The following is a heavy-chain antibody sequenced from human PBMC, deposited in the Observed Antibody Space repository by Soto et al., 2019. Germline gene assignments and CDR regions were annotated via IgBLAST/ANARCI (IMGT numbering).Heavy chain of an antibody. Sequence: GGSLRLSCAASGFTFSSYGMHWVRQAPGKGLEWVAVISYDGSNKYYADSVKGRFTISRDNSKNTLYLQMNSLRAEDTAVYYCAKEITIFVYYYYGMDVWGQGTTVTVSS. CDR3: AKEITIFVYYYYGMDV. V-gene: IGHV3-30*18. J-gene: IGHJ6*02. CDR2: ISYDGSNK. D-gene: IGHD3-3*01. CDR1: GFTFSSYG.